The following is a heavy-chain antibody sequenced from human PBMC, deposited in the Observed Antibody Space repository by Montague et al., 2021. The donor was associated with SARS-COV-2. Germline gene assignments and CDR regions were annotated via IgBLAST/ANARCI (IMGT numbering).Heavy chain of an antibody. D-gene: IGHD2-21*02. Sequence: SETLSLTCAVYGGSFSGYYWSWIRQPPGKGLEWIGEINRNGSTNYNPSLKGRVTISVDRSKNQFSLKLSSVTAADTAVYYCARSRSTLGDSNYYNYDMDVWGQGTTVTVSS. CDR3: ARSRSTLGDSNYYNYDMDV. J-gene: IGHJ6*02. CDR2: INRNGST. V-gene: IGHV4-34*01. CDR1: GGSFSGYY.